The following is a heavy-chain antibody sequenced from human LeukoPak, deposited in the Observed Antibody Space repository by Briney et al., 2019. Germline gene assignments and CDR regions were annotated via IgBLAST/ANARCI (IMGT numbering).Heavy chain of an antibody. CDR3: AKEGNTYYYDSSGYYGYFDY. Sequence: PGGSLRLSCAASGFTFSSYAMHWVRQAPGKGLEWVAVISYDGSNKCYADSVKGRFTISRDNSKNTLYLQMNSLRAEDTAVYYCAKEGNTYYYDSSGYYGYFDYWGQGTLVTVSS. CDR1: GFTFSSYA. CDR2: ISYDGSNK. V-gene: IGHV3-30-3*01. J-gene: IGHJ4*02. D-gene: IGHD3-22*01.